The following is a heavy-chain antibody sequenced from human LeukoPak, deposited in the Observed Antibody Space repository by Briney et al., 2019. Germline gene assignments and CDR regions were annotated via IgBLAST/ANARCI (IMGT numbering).Heavy chain of an antibody. CDR3: AKGSHPYDSSGYYSD. D-gene: IGHD3-22*01. V-gene: IGHV3-30*04. J-gene: IGHJ4*02. CDR1: GFTFSSYA. CDR2: ISYDGSNK. Sequence: GGSLRLSCAASGFTFSSYAMHWVRQAPGKGLEWVAVISYDGSNKYYADSVKGRFTISRDNSKNTLYLQMNSLRAEDTAVYYCAKGSHPYDSSGYYSDWGQGTLVTVSS.